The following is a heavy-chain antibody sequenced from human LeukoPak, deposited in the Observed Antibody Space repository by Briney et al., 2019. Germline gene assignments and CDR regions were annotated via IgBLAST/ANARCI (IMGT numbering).Heavy chain of an antibody. CDR1: GFNFSIYS. Sequence: PGGSLRLSCAASGFNFSIYSMNWVRQAPGKGLEWVSYITRSSTTIYYADSVKGRFSISRDNSKNTLYLQMNSLRAEDTAVYYCAKDFRVSTMVLPFDYWGQGTLVTVSS. D-gene: IGHD3-10*01. CDR2: ITRSSTTI. V-gene: IGHV3-48*01. J-gene: IGHJ4*02. CDR3: AKDFRVSTMVLPFDY.